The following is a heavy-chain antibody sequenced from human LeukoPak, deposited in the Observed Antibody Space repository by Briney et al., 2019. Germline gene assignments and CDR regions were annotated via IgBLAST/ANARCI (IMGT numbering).Heavy chain of an antibody. V-gene: IGHV1-69*02. CDR3: ARGIVYGGNTRYFDY. J-gene: IGHJ4*02. CDR1: GGTFSRYT. Sequence: SVKLLCKAWGGTFSRYTISWVRQAPGQGLECVVNIIPILGIANYAQKFQGRVTITADKSTSTAYMELSSQRSEDTTVYYCARGIVYGGNTRYFDYWGQGALVTVSS. CDR2: IIPILGIA. D-gene: IGHD4-23*01.